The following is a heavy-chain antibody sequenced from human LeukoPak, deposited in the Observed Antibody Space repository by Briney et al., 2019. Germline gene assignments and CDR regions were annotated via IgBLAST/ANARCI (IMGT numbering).Heavy chain of an antibody. CDR2: ISAYTGNT. Sequence: ASVKVSCKASGYTFENNGISRVRQAPGQGLEWMGWISAYTGNTNYAQNFQGRVTMTADTSASTASMELRNLRPDDTAVYYCARAGNAWNAYHDFWGQGTLVTVSS. J-gene: IGHJ4*02. CDR1: GYTFENNG. D-gene: IGHD1-1*01. CDR3: ARAGNAWNAYHDF. V-gene: IGHV1-18*01.